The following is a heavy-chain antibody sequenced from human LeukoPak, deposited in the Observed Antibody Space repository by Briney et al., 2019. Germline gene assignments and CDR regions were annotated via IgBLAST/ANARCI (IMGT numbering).Heavy chain of an antibody. V-gene: IGHV4-34*01. CDR3: ARGQYYDILTGSRYYFDY. J-gene: IGHJ4*02. Sequence: PSETLSLTCAVYGGSFSGYYWSWIRQPPGKGLEWIGEINHSGSTNYNPSLKSRVTISADTSKNQFSLKLSSVTAADTAVYYCARGQYYDILTGSRYYFDYWGQGTLVTVSS. D-gene: IGHD3-9*01. CDR1: GGSFSGYY. CDR2: INHSGST.